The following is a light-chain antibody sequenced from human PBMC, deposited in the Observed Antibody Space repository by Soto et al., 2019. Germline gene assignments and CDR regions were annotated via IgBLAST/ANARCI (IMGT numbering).Light chain of an antibody. CDR2: DTT. CDR1: TGAVTNGHY. Sequence: QAVVTQEPSLTVSPGGTVTLTCGSSTGAVTNGHYPYWFQQKPGQAPRTLIYDTTNRHSWTPARFSRSLLGGKAALTLSGAQPEDEAAYYCLLSYNGPNVFGTGTKVTVL. J-gene: IGLJ1*01. CDR3: LLSYNGPNV. V-gene: IGLV7-46*01.